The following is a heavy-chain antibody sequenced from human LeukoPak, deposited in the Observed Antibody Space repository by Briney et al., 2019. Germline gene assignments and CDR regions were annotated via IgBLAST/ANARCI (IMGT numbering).Heavy chain of an antibody. CDR2: IYSGGNT. V-gene: IGHV3-53*01. D-gene: IGHD3-22*01. J-gene: IGHJ4*02. CDR1: GFTFSSYS. Sequence: GGSLRLSCAASGFTFSSYSMSWVRQAPGKGLEWVSFIYSGGNTYYADSVKGRFTISRDNSKNTFHLQMNSLRAEDTAVYYCARRAGDYSHPYDYWGQGTLVTVSS. CDR3: ARRAGDYSHPYDY.